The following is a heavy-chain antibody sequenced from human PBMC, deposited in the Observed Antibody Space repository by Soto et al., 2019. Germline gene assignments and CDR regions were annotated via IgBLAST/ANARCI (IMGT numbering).Heavy chain of an antibody. CDR2: TSYVGSDK. CDR3: ARWGTTGGLDV. D-gene: IGHD3-16*01. CDR1: GFTFRSYV. Sequence: QVQLVGSGGGVVQPGTSLRVSCVGSGFTFRSYVMHWVRQAPGKGLEWVALTSYVGSDKYYDDSVRGRFTISRDNSRNTVDLQMDSLRLEDTALYYCARWGTTGGLDVWGQGTLVSVSS. V-gene: IGHV3-30*19. J-gene: IGHJ1*01.